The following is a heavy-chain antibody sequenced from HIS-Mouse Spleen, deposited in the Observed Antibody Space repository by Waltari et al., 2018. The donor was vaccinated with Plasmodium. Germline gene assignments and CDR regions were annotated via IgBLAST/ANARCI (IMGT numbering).Heavy chain of an antibody. CDR3: AKGRKSGSYFGPFDY. CDR1: DFPFRSHG. D-gene: IGHD1-26*01. J-gene: IGHJ4*02. V-gene: IGHV3-30*18. CDR2: ISYDGSNK. Sequence: QVQLLESGGGVVHPGRSLRLSCAASDFPFRSHGIHWVRQAPGKGLELVAVISYDGSNKYYADSVKGRFTISRDNSKNTLYLQMNSLRAEDTAVYYCAKGRKSGSYFGPFDYWGQGTLVTVSS.